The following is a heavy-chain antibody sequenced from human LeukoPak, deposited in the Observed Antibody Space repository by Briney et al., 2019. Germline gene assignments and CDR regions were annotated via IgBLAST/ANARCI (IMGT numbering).Heavy chain of an antibody. CDR1: GYTFTSYG. CDR2: ISAYNGNT. D-gene: IGHD4-17*01. Sequence: ASLRVSCKASGYTFTSYGLSWVRHAPGQGLEWMGWISAYNGNTNYAQKLQGRVNMTTDTSTSTVYMELRSLRSDDTAVYYCVGHNALAVTLDYWGQGTLVTVSS. J-gene: IGHJ4*02. V-gene: IGHV1-18*01. CDR3: VGHNALAVTLDY.